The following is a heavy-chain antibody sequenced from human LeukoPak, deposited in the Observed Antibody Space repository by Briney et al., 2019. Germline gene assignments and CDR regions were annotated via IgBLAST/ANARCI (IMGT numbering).Heavy chain of an antibody. CDR1: GLTFSDSA. D-gene: IGHD5-18*01. CDR2: IYVSGVSA. CDR3: VKGGRGYSYGRGTRNAYYYGMDV. J-gene: IGHJ6*02. V-gene: IGHV3-23*01. Sequence: GGSLRLSCAASGLTFSDSAMTWVRQAPGKGLEWVSSIYVSGVSAYYADSVKGRFIISRDNSKIILYLQMSSLRAEDTAKYYCVKGGRGYSYGRGTRNAYYYGMDVWGQGTTVFVSS.